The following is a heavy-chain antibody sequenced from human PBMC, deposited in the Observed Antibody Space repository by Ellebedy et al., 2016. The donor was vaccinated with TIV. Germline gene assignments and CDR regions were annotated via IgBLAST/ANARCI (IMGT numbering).Heavy chain of an antibody. CDR2: INPSGGST. CDR3: ARGRHGRWPSDY. Sequence: ASVKVSCKASGYTFTSYYMHWVRQAPGQGLEWMGIINPSGGSTSYAQKLQGRVTMTTDTSTSTAYMELRSLRSDDTAVYYCARGRHGRWPSDYWGQGTLVTVSS. CDR1: GYTFTSYY. D-gene: IGHD4-23*01. J-gene: IGHJ4*02. V-gene: IGHV1-46*01.